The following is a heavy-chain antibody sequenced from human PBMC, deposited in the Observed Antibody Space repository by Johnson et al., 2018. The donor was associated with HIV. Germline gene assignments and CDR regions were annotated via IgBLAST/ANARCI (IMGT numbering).Heavy chain of an antibody. CDR3: AKDRMYDYGDYGGAFDI. Sequence: EVQLVESGGGLVEPGGSLRLSCAASGFTFSSYAMSWVRQAPGKGLEWVSVIYSGGSTYYADSVKGRFTISRDNSKNTLYLQMNSLRPEDTAVYYCAKDRMYDYGDYGGAFDIWGQGTMVTVSS. CDR1: GFTFSSYA. CDR2: IYSGGST. D-gene: IGHD4-17*01. V-gene: IGHV3-66*01. J-gene: IGHJ3*02.